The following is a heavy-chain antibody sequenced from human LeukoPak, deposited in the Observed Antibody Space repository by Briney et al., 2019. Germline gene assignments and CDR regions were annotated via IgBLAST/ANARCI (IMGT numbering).Heavy chain of an antibody. D-gene: IGHD3-22*01. Sequence: AGGSLRLSCAASGFTFSNAWMSWVRQAPGKGLEWVCRIKSKTDGGTTDYAAPVKGRFTISRDDSENTLYLQMNSLKTEDTAVYYCTTGTPYDSSGYYSVYWGQGTLVTVSS. CDR3: TTGTPYDSSGYYSVY. CDR1: GFTFSNAW. CDR2: IKSKTDGGTT. J-gene: IGHJ4*02. V-gene: IGHV3-15*01.